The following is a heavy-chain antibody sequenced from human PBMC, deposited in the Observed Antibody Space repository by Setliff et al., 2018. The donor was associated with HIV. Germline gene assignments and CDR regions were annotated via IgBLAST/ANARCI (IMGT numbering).Heavy chain of an antibody. CDR3: ARGRYNGDSYSGGFYYFDH. Sequence: SETLSLTCAVSGGSFSGYSWTWLRQPPGKALEWIGHINDNGGANYNPSLTTRATISVATPKNQFFLELTSVTAADTAVYYCARGRYNGDSYSGGFYYFDHWDQGSLVTVSS. V-gene: IGHV4-34*01. J-gene: IGHJ4*02. CDR2: INDNGGA. CDR1: GGSFSGYS. D-gene: IGHD1-1*01.